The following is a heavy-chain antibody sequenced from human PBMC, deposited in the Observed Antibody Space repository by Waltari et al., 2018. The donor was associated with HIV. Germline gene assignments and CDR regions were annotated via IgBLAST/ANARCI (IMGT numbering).Heavy chain of an antibody. Sequence: QLQLQESGPGLVKPSETLSLTCTVSGGSISSSSYYWGWIRQPPGKGLEWIGSIYYSGSTYYTPSRKSRVTISVDTSKNQFSLKLSSVTAADTAGYYCARDHYGDYADVMDVWGQGTTVTVSS. CDR2: IYYSGST. V-gene: IGHV4-39*07. CDR3: ARDHYGDYADVMDV. D-gene: IGHD4-17*01. CDR1: GGSISSSSYY. J-gene: IGHJ6*02.